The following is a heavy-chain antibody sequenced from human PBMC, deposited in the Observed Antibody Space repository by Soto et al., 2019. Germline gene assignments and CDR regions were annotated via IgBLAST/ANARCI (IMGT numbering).Heavy chain of an antibody. CDR1: GFTFNKFW. D-gene: IGHD4-4*01. Sequence: GGSLRLSCAASGFTFNKFWMNWVRQAPGKGLEWLGNISEDGSAKSYVDSVKGRFTFSRDNAERSLYLQLNSLRAEDTAVYYFVRRTLHPGIDFLGPGILVTVFS. J-gene: IGHJ4*02. V-gene: IGHV3-7*05. CDR2: ISEDGSAK. CDR3: VRRTLHPGIDF.